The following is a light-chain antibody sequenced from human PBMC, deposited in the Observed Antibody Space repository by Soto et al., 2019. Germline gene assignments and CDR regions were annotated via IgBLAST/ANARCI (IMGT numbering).Light chain of an antibody. V-gene: IGKV1-5*01. CDR1: QSSSSW. J-gene: IGKJ1*01. CDR3: QHYNSYSPWT. Sequence: DIQMTQSTFTLSASVGDRVTITCRASQSSSSWLAWYQQKPGKAPKLLIYDASSLKSGVPSRFSGSGSGTEFTLTISSLQPDDFATYFCQHYNSYSPWTFGQGTKVDIK. CDR2: DAS.